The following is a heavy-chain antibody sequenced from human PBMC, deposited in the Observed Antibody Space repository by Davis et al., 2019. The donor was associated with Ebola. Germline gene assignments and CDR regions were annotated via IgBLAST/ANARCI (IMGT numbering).Heavy chain of an antibody. V-gene: IGHV3-15*07. J-gene: IGHJ4*02. CDR2: LKRKADGGTI. CDR3: TTVGGYIYGKRDY. CDR1: GFASSNAW. D-gene: IGHD5-18*01. Sequence: PGGSLRLSCAVSGFASSNAWMNWVRQAPGKGLEWVGGLKRKADGGTIDHAAPVKGRFTISSEDSKNTLYLQMNSLKTEDTAVYYCTTVGGYIYGKRDYWGQGALVTVSS.